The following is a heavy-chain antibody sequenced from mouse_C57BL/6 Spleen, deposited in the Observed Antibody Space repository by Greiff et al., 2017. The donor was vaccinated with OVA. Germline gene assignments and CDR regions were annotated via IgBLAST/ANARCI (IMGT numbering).Heavy chain of an antibody. Sequence: VQVVESGPGLVAPSQSLSITCTVSGFSLTSYGVSWVRQPPGKGLEWLGVIWGDGSTNYHSAPISRLSISKNNSKSQVFLNLNSLQTDDTATYYCAKPGRNYYAMDYWGQGTTVTVSS. CDR3: AKPGRNYYAMDY. D-gene: IGHD4-1*01. J-gene: IGHJ4*01. V-gene: IGHV2-3*01. CDR1: GFSLTSYG. CDR2: IWGDGST.